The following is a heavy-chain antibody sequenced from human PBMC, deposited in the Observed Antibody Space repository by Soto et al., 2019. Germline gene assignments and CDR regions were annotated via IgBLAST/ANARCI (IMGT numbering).Heavy chain of an antibody. CDR2: IYYSGST. CDR3: ASSSIGIAAATNWFDP. J-gene: IGHJ5*02. D-gene: IGHD6-13*01. V-gene: IGHV4-59*01. CDR1: GCYISSYY. Sequence: SETLSLTCPVSGCYISSYYWSWIRQPPGKGLEWIGYIYYSGSTNYNPSLKSRVTISVDTSKNQFSLKLSSVTAADTAVYYCASSSIGIAAATNWFDPWGQGTLVTVSS.